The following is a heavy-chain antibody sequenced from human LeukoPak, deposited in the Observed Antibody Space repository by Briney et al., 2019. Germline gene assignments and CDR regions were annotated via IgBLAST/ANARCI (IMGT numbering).Heavy chain of an antibody. Sequence: KPSETLSLTCSVSGGSISSRSYFWGWIRQPPGKGLEWIGTVYYSGSTYYSPSLKSRVAISMNTSKSQFSLKLSSVTAADTAVYYCARQNSGSYVYIPKASFDYWGQGTLVTVSS. CDR2: VYYSGST. D-gene: IGHD1-26*01. V-gene: IGHV4-39*01. J-gene: IGHJ4*02. CDR1: GGSISSRSYF. CDR3: ARQNSGSYVYIPKASFDY.